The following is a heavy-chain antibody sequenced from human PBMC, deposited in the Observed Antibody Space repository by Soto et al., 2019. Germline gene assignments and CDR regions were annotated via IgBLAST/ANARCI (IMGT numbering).Heavy chain of an antibody. CDR1: GGSFGNSA. J-gene: IGHJ4*02. V-gene: IGHV1-69*01. CDR2: FIPVYRTL. CDR3: ATGVIWIGYFTVDS. D-gene: IGHD3-3*01. Sequence: QVQLVQSGAEVKKPGSSVKVSCKASGGSFGNSAINWVRQTPGQGLEWLGVFIPVYRTLNYAQKFQGRVTITADESTGTAYMTLSSLASDDTAVYYCATGVIWIGYFTVDSWGQGTRVTVSS.